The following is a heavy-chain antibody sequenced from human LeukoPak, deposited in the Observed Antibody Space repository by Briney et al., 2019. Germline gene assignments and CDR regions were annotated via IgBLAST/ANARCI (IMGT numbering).Heavy chain of an antibody. Sequence: ASVKVSCKASGYNFIGYYMHWVRQAPGQGFEWMRWINPISGDTKYAQKFQGRVTMTRDTSVSAAYMELSRLRSEDTAVYYCANVGYTSGWSGFDYWGQGTLVTVSS. V-gene: IGHV1-2*02. J-gene: IGHJ4*02. CDR3: ANVGYTSGWSGFDY. D-gene: IGHD6-19*01. CDR2: INPISGDT. CDR1: GYNFIGYY.